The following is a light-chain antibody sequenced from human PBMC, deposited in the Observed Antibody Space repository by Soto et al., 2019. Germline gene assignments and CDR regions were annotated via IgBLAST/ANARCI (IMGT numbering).Light chain of an antibody. V-gene: IGKV3-15*01. CDR1: QSVSNH. Sequence: ETVMTQSPATLSVSPGERATLSCRASQSVSNHLAWYQHKPGQAPRLLIYGASTRATGIPARFSGSGSGTGFTLTISSLQSEDFALYSCQQYNNLPLTFAGGPKVEIK. CDR2: GAS. CDR3: QQYNNLPLT. J-gene: IGKJ4*01.